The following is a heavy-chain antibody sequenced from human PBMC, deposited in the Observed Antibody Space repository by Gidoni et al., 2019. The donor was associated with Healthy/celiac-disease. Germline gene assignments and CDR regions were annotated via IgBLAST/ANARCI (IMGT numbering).Heavy chain of an antibody. Sequence: EVQLVESGGGLVKPGGSLRLSCAASGFTFSSYSMNWVRQAPGKGLEWVSSICSSSSYIYYADSVKGRFTISRDNAKNSLYLQMNSLRAEDTAVYYCVSLSIAAAAPGYYGMDVWGQGTTVTVSS. CDR3: VSLSIAAAAPGYYGMDV. V-gene: IGHV3-21*01. D-gene: IGHD6-13*01. J-gene: IGHJ6*02. CDR1: GFTFSSYS. CDR2: ICSSSSYI.